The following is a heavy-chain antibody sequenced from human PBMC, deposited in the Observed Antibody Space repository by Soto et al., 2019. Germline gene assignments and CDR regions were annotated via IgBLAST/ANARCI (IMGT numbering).Heavy chain of an antibody. Sequence: EVQLLERGENLVQPGGSLRLSCEASGFTFNTYVMTWVRQAPGKGLEWVSGISGGGGTTFYADSVKGRFTISRDNSKNTVFLQMNSLRTEDTAVYYCARFGRSYLYLDVWGQGTPVTVSS. CDR2: ISGGGGTT. CDR1: GFTFNTYV. D-gene: IGHD2-2*02. J-gene: IGHJ4*02. V-gene: IGHV3-23*01. CDR3: ARFGRSYLYLDV.